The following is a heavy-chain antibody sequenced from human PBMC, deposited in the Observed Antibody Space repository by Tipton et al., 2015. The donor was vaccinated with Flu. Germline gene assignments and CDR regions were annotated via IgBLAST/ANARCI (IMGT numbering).Heavy chain of an antibody. J-gene: IGHJ4*02. Sequence: TLSLTCTVSGGSIRSSSYYWGWIRQPPGKGPEWIGSMLYGGSTYYNPSLESRVTISLDTSKNQFSLKLSSVTAADTAVYYCARDVSGFNDYWGPGTLVTVSS. CDR3: ARDVSGFNDY. CDR1: GGSIRSSSYY. V-gene: IGHV4-39*07. D-gene: IGHD3-22*01. CDR2: MLYGGST.